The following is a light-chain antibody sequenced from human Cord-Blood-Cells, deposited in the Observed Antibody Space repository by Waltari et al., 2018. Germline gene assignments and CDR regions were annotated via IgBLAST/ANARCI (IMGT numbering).Light chain of an antibody. CDR1: QSVLYSSNNKNY. CDR3: QQYYSTPLT. J-gene: IGKJ4*01. CDR2: WAS. V-gene: IGKV4-1*01. Sequence: DIVMTQSPDSLAVSLGERATINCKSSQSVLYSSNNKNYLAWYQQKPGQPPKLLIYWASTREAGVPDRVSGSGCGTDFTLTISSLQAEDVAVYYCQQYYSTPLTFGGGTKVEIK.